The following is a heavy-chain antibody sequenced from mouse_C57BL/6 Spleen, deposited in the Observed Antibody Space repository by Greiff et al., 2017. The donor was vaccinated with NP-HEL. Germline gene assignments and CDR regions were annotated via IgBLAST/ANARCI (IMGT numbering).Heavy chain of an antibody. Sequence: QVQLQQSGPELVKPGASVKISCKASGYAFSSSWMNWVKQRPGKGLEWIGRIYPGDGDTNYNGKFKGKATLTADKSSSTAYMQLSSLTSEDSAVYFCESTAVVATRYFDVWGTGTTVTVSA. CDR1: GYAFSSSW. CDR3: ESTAVVATRYFDV. V-gene: IGHV1-82*01. CDR2: IYPGDGDT. D-gene: IGHD1-1*01. J-gene: IGHJ1*03.